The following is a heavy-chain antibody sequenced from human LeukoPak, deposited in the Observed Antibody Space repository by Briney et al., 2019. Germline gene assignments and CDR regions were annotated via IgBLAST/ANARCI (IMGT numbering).Heavy chain of an antibody. CDR3: ARDSAGFDH. J-gene: IGHJ5*02. CDR2: ISTSSSTI. Sequence: GGSLRLSCAASGFTFSNAWMSWVRQAPGKGLEWVSYISTSSSTIYYADSVKGRFTISRDNAKNSLYLQMNSLRAEDTAVYYCARDSAGFDHWGQGTLVTVSS. V-gene: IGHV3-48*04. CDR1: GFTFSNAW. D-gene: IGHD6-19*01.